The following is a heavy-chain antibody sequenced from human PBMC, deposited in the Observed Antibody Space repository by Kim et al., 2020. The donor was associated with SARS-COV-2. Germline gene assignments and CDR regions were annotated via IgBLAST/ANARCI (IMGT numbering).Heavy chain of an antibody. CDR2: SSSSSSYT. Sequence: GGSLRLSCAASGFTFSDYYMSWIRQAPGKGLEWVSYSSSSSSYTNYADSVKGRFTISRDNAKNSLYLQMNSLRAEDTAVYYCARVPGSRLNWFDPWGQGTLVTVSS. V-gene: IGHV3-11*06. J-gene: IGHJ5*02. D-gene: IGHD2-15*01. CDR1: GFTFSDYY. CDR3: ARVPGSRLNWFDP.